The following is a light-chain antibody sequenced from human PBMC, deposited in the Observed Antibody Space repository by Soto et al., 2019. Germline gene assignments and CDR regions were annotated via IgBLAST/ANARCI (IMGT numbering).Light chain of an antibody. V-gene: IGKV1-5*03. CDR2: KAS. Sequence: DIPMTQSPSTLSASVGDRVTITCRASQSISSWLAWYQQKPGKAPKLLIYKASSLQSGVPSRFSGSGSGTELPLTISNLQPDDFANYYCQQYNSYPWTFGQGTKVELK. J-gene: IGKJ1*01. CDR1: QSISSW. CDR3: QQYNSYPWT.